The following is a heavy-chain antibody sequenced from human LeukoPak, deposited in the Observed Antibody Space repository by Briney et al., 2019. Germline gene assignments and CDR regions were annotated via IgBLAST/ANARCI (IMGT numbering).Heavy chain of an antibody. J-gene: IGHJ4*02. V-gene: IGHV3-33*03. Sequence: GGSLRLSCEASGFTFSSYGMHWVRQAPGKGLEWVAEMWSDGSTKRYADSVKGRFTISRDNSKNTLYLQMTSLRAEDTAVYYCAAQYCTSTTCYALYWGQGTLVTVSS. CDR3: AAQYCTSTTCYALY. CDR2: MWSDGSTK. D-gene: IGHD2-2*01. CDR1: GFTFSSYG.